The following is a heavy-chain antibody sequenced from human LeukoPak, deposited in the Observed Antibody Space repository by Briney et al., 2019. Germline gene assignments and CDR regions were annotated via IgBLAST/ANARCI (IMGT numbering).Heavy chain of an antibody. CDR2: INHSGST. CDR3: ARVGNYYGSGSYFNG. V-gene: IGHV4-34*01. D-gene: IGHD3-10*01. J-gene: IGHJ4*02. Sequence: PSETLSLTCAVYGGSFSGYYWSWIRQPPGKGLEWIGEINHSGSTNYNPSLKSRVTISVDTSKNQFSLKLSSVTAADTAVYYCARVGNYYGSGSYFNGWGQGTLVTVSS. CDR1: GGSFSGYY.